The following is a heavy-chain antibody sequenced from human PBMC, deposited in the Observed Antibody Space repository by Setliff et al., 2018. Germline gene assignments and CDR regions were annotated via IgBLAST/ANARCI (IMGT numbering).Heavy chain of an antibody. CDR1: GYTFTGYY. CDR3: ARAYCGGDCYNRQLEYFQH. CDR2: INPHSGGT. V-gene: IGHV1-2*02. D-gene: IGHD2-21*02. Sequence: EASVKVSCKASGYTFTGYYIHWVRQAPGQGLEWMACINPHSGGTNFPQTFQGRVTMTKDTSTSTAYMELRSLRPDDTAVYYCARAYCGGDCYNRQLEYFQHWGQGTLVTVSS. J-gene: IGHJ1*01.